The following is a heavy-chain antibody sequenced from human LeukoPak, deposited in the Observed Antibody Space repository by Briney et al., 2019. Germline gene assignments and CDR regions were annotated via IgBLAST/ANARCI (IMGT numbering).Heavy chain of an antibody. V-gene: IGHV1-2*02. CDR1: GYTFTGYY. J-gene: IGHJ4*02. Sequence: ASVKVFCKASGYTFTGYYMHWVRQAPGQGLEWMGWINPNSGDTNYAQNFQGRVTMTRDTSISTAYMELSRLRSDDTAVYYCARGSYPRTWFDYWGQGTLVTVSS. CDR2: INPNSGDT. CDR3: ARGSYPRTWFDY.